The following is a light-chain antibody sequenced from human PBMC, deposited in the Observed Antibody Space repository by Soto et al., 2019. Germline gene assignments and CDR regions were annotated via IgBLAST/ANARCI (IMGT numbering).Light chain of an antibody. J-gene: IGKJ1*01. Sequence: EVVMTQSPATLSVSPGERATLSCRASETVATNLARYQQKPGQAPRLLISGASTRAAGISDRFRGSGSGTEFTLTISSLRSEDSAIYYCQQYFEWPPMTFGQGTKVEI. CDR1: ETVATN. CDR2: GAS. CDR3: QQYFEWPPMT. V-gene: IGKV3-15*01.